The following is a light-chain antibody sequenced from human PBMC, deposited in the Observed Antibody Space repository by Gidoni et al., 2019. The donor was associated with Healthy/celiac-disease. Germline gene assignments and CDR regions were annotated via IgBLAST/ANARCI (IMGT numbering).Light chain of an antibody. Sequence: QSALTQPASVSGSPGQSLTISCTGTSSDIGAYNYVSWYQQYPGKVPRLIIFDVSDRPSGVSNRFSGSQSGNTASLTISGLQAEDEADYYCSSYTSSSTLVFGGGTKVTVL. CDR1: SSDIGAYNY. V-gene: IGLV2-14*03. CDR3: SSYTSSSTLV. CDR2: DVS. J-gene: IGLJ2*01.